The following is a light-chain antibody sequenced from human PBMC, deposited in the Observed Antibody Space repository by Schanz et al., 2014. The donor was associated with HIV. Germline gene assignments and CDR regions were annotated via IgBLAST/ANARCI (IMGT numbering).Light chain of an antibody. CDR3: HHYGTSPPAFT. CDR1: QSVGSN. V-gene: IGKV3-20*01. J-gene: IGKJ3*01. Sequence: EIVMTQSPATLSVSPGERATLSCRASQSVGSNLAWYQQKPGQAPRLLIYGASIRATGIPDRFSGSGSGTDFTLTISRLEPEDFAVYYCHHYGTSPPAFTFGPGTKVDIK. CDR2: GAS.